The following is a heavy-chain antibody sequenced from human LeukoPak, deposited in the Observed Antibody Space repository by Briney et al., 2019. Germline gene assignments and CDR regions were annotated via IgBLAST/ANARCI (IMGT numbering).Heavy chain of an antibody. CDR1: GYTFTSYG. D-gene: IGHD5/OR15-5a*01. CDR2: ISAYIGNP. CDR3: ARELRTPVSIYYFDS. Sequence: ASVKVSCKASGYTFTSYGISWVRQAPGQGLEWMGWISAYIGNPVHAQKFQGRLTMTTDTSTSTAYMELRSLGSDDTAVYYCARELRTPVSIYYFDSWGQGTLVTVSS. V-gene: IGHV1-18*01. J-gene: IGHJ4*02.